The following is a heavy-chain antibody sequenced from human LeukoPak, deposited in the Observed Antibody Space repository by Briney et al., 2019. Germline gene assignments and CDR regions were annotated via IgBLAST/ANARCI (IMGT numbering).Heavy chain of an antibody. CDR1: GFTFSNHW. Sequence: GGSLRLSYAASGFTFSNHWMSWVRQAPGKGLEWVANIKQDGSEKYYVDAVKGRFTISRDNAKNSLYLQMNSLRAEDTAVYYCARDRHGGTDCWGQGTLVTVSS. V-gene: IGHV3-7*01. D-gene: IGHD1/OR15-1a*01. CDR2: IKQDGSEK. J-gene: IGHJ4*02. CDR3: ARDRHGGTDC.